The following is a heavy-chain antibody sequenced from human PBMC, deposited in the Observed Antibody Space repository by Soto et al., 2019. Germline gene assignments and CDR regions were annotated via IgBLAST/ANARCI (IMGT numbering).Heavy chain of an antibody. Sequence: QVQLVQSGAEVKKHGASVKVSCKASGYTFTSYYMHWVRQAPGQGLEWMGIINPSGGSTSYAQKFQGRVTLTRDTSTSTVYMELGSLRSEGTAGDYWARAGGELLDAFDIWGQGTMVTVSS. J-gene: IGHJ3*02. V-gene: IGHV1-46*01. CDR1: GYTFTSYY. CDR3: ARAGGELLDAFDI. CDR2: INPSGGST. D-gene: IGHD1-26*01.